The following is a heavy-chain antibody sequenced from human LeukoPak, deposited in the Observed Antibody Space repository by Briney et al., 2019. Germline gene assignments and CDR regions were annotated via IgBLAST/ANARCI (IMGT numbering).Heavy chain of an antibody. D-gene: IGHD3-22*01. Sequence: GGSLRLSCAASGFTFSSYSMNWVRQAPGKGLEWVSSISGSSSYIYYADSVKGRFTISRDNAKNSLYLQMNSLRAEDTAVYYCARGVEYYDSSGYYDYWGQGTLVTVSS. V-gene: IGHV3-21*01. CDR3: ARGVEYYDSSGYYDY. J-gene: IGHJ4*02. CDR1: GFTFSSYS. CDR2: ISGSSSYI.